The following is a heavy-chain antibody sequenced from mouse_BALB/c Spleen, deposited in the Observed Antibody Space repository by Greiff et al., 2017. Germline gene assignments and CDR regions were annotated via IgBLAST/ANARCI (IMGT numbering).Heavy chain of an antibody. CDR2: IWAGGST. D-gene: IGHD2-2*01. Sequence: VKLMESGPGLVAPSQSLSITCTVSGFSLTSYGVHWVRQPPGKGLEWLGVIWAGGSTNYNSALMSRLSISKDNSKSQVFLKMNSLQTDDTAMYYCARAGVTTADAMDYWGQGTSVTVSS. CDR3: ARAGVTTADAMDY. J-gene: IGHJ4*01. V-gene: IGHV2-9*02. CDR1: GFSLTSYG.